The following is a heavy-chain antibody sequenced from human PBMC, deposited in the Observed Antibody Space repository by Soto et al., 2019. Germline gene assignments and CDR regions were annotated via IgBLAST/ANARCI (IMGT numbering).Heavy chain of an antibody. V-gene: IGHV3-13*05. CDR2: IGAADDP. Sequence: GGSLRLSCAASGFTFSAYDIHFVRQATLKCLEWVSAIGAADDPYYLGSVKGRFTISRENAKNSLYLQMNSLRAEDTAVYYCARAYSGRLPRRADYYFAMDVWGQGTTVTVSS. CDR1: GFTFSAYD. D-gene: IGHD2-15*01. J-gene: IGHJ6*02. CDR3: ARAYSGRLPRRADYYFAMDV.